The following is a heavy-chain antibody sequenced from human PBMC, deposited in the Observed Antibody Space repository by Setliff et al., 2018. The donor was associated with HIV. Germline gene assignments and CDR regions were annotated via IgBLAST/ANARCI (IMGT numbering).Heavy chain of an antibody. D-gene: IGHD3-3*01. CDR2: RSDDGSST. V-gene: IGHV3-74*01. CDR3: ARDRQIINTTDDFSN. J-gene: IGHJ3*01. CDR1: GFTFSDHW. Sequence: PGGSLRLSCAVSGFTFSDHWLHWVRQAPGKGLVWVLRRSDDGSSTRYADSVNGRFTIPRDNAKNTMYLEMNRLSAQDTAVYYCARDRQIINTTDDFSNWGQGTMGTVSS.